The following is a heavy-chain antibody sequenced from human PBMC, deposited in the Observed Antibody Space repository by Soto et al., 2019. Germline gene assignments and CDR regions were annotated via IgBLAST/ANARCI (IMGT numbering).Heavy chain of an antibody. CDR3: ATMKRARLDS. D-gene: IGHD6-25*01. CDR1: GIMSSGYG. V-gene: IGHV1-69*09. Sequence: QEQVVQSGPAMKEPGSSVKVSCRASGIMSSGYGFSWVRQAPGQGLEWVGMINPILDSTHYAQNLQGRVSLSVDKSRATAYLEVSSLRLEDTAIYFCATMKRARLDSWGRGTVVTVSS. J-gene: IGHJ4*02. CDR2: INPILDST.